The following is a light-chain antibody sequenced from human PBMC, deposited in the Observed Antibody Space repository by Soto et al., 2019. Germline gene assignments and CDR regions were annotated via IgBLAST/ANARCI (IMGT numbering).Light chain of an antibody. CDR3: QQYGSSPLT. CDR2: DKA. J-gene: IGKJ4*02. V-gene: IGKV3-20*01. CDR1: QSVSSY. Sequence: EIVLTQSPGTLSLSVGERVTLSCRASQSVSSYLAWYQQTPGHAPRLLIYDKANRDTGTPDRFSGSGSGTDFTLTISSLEPEDFTVYYFQQYGSSPLTFGGVTTVEIK.